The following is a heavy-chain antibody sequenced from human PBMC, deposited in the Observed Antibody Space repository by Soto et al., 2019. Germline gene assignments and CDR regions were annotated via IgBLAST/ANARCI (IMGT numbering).Heavy chain of an antibody. CDR1: GGSISSGGYY. J-gene: IGHJ3*02. CDR3: ARVRDPYSSGWSKKGDDAFDI. Sequence: QVQLQESGPGLVKPSQTLSLTCTVSGGSISSGGYYWSWIRQHPGKGLEWIGYIYYSGSTYYNPSLKSRVTISVDTSKNQFSLKLSSVTAADTAVYYCARVRDPYSSGWSKKGDDAFDIWGQGTMVTVSS. V-gene: IGHV4-31*03. D-gene: IGHD6-19*01. CDR2: IYYSGST.